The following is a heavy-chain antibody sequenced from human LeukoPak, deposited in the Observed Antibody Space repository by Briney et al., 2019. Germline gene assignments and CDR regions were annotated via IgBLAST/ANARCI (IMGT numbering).Heavy chain of an antibody. V-gene: IGHV1-69*04. CDR2: IIPILGIA. Sequence: SVKVSCKASGGTFSSYAISWVRQAPGQGLEWMGRIIPILGIANYAQKFQGRVTITADKSTSRAYMELSSMSSEDTAVYYCAREARSGPYYYDSSGWDAFDIWGQGTMVTVSS. D-gene: IGHD3-22*01. CDR1: GGTFSSYA. CDR3: AREARSGPYYYDSSGWDAFDI. J-gene: IGHJ3*02.